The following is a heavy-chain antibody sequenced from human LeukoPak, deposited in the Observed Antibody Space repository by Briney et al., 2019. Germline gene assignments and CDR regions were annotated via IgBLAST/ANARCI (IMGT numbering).Heavy chain of an antibody. Sequence: SVKVSCKASGGTFSSYAISWVRQAPGQGLEWMGGIIPTFGTANYAQKFQGRVTIAADESTSTAYMELSSLRSEDTAVYYCATLVPAARWFDPWGQGTLVTVSS. V-gene: IGHV1-69*13. CDR3: ATLVPAARWFDP. CDR1: GGTFSSYA. CDR2: IIPTFGTA. J-gene: IGHJ5*02. D-gene: IGHD2-2*01.